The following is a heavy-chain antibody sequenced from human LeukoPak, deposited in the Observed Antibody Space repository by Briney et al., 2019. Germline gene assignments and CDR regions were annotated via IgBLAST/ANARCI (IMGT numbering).Heavy chain of an antibody. V-gene: IGHV1-69*04. CDR1: GGTFSSYA. CDR2: IIPILGIA. J-gene: IGHJ5*02. D-gene: IGHD6-13*01. Sequence: ASVKVSCKASGGTFSSYAISWVRQAPGQGLEWMGRIIPILGIANYAQKFQGRVTITADKSMSTAYMELSSLRSEDTAVYYCATANIAAAGPTQGVWFDPWGQGTLVTVSS. CDR3: ATANIAAAGPTQGVWFDP.